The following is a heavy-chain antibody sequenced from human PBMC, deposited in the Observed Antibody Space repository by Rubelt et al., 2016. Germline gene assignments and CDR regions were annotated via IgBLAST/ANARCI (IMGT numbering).Heavy chain of an antibody. J-gene: IGHJ6*02. CDR2: IKEDGSER. Sequence: VANIKEDGSERHYVDSVKGRFTISRDNAKNSLYLQMNSLRVEDTAVYYCAREGSYYYYGMDVWGQGTTVTVAS. CDR3: AREGSYYYYGMDV. V-gene: IGHV3-7*03.